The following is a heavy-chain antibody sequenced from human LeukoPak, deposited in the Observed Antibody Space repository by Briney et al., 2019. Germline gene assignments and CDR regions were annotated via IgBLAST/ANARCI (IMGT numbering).Heavy chain of an antibody. V-gene: IGHV1-2*02. CDR3: AREGGDYYDSSGYCRGLLDY. J-gene: IGHJ4*02. Sequence: GASVKVSCKASGYTFTGYYMHWVRQAPGQGLEWMGWINPNSGGTNYAQKFQGRVTMTRDTSISTAYMELSSLRSEDTAVYYCAREGGDYYDSSGYCRGLLDYWGQGTLVTVSS. CDR2: INPNSGGT. CDR1: GYTFTGYY. D-gene: IGHD3-22*01.